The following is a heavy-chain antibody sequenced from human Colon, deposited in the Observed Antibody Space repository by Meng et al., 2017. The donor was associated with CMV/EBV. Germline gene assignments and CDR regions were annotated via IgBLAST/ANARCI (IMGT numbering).Heavy chain of an antibody. Sequence: QVLLVQSGAAVKKPGASMKVSCTAFGYTFTGYNIHWVRQAPGQGLEWMGRIKPSTGDTNYAKNFQGRVTVTRDTSISTVYMEVNSLTSDDTAVYYCTREGFDYWGQGALVTCSS. CDR2: IKPSTGDT. CDR1: GYTFTGYN. CDR3: TREGFDY. V-gene: IGHV1-2*06. J-gene: IGHJ4*02.